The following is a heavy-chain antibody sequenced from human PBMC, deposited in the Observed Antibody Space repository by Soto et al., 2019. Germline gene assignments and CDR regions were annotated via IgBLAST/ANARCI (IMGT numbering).Heavy chain of an antibody. CDR2: ISYSGTT. J-gene: IGHJ5*02. V-gene: IGHV4-30-4*01. CDR1: GDFISSNNNY. D-gene: IGHD5-18*01. CDR3: ARGRGYSYGLDP. Sequence: QVQLQESGPGLVKPSQTLSLTCTVSGDFISSNNNYWSWIRQPPGEGLEWIGFISYSGTTSYSPSLKRRVAISLDTSKNQFSLSLSSVTAADTAVYYCARGRGYSYGLDPWGQGTLVTVSS.